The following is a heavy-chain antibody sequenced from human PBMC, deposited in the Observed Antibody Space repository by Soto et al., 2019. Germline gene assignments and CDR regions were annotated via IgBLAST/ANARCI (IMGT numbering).Heavy chain of an antibody. CDR1: GYPFTSHA. J-gene: IGHJ6*02. Sequence: SGKVSLNASGYPFTSHAMHWVRQAPGQRLEWMGWINAGKGITKYSQKFQGRVTITRDTSASTAYMELSSLRSEDTAVYYCARDGTYYDILTGYYYGMDVWGQGTTVTVSS. V-gene: IGHV1-3*01. CDR2: INAGKGIT. CDR3: ARDGTYYDILTGYYYGMDV. D-gene: IGHD3-9*01.